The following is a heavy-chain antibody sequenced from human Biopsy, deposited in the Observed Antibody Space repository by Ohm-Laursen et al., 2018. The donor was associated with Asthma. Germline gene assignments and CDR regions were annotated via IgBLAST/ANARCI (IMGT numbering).Heavy chain of an antibody. D-gene: IGHD3-22*01. CDR2: IYSGGTS. Sequence: SLRLSCAASGFAVSRGHMFWVRQAPGKGLEWVSVIYSGGTSHTADSVRGRFTISRDYSKNTLYLQMHSLRAEDTAVYYCARGDSSNWSHYHFDYWGQGTLVTVSS. CDR3: ARGDSSNWSHYHFDY. CDR1: GFAVSRGH. V-gene: IGHV3-53*01. J-gene: IGHJ4*02.